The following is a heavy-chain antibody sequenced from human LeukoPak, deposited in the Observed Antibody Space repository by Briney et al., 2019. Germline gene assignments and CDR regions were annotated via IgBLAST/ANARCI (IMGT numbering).Heavy chain of an antibody. CDR3: ARALYYYDSSGYRLYYYYYMDV. CDR1: GYTFTSYY. D-gene: IGHD3-22*01. V-gene: IGHV1-46*01. CDR2: INPSGGST. J-gene: IGHJ6*03. Sequence: ASVKVSCKASGYTFTSYYMHWVRQAPGQGLEWMGIINPSGGSTSYAQKFQGRVTMTRDTSTSTVYMELSSLRSEDTAVYYCARALYYYDSSGYRLYYYYYMDVWAKGPRSPSP.